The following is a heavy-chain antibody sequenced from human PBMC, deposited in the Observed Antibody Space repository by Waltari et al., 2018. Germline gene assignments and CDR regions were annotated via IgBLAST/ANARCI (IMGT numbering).Heavy chain of an antibody. CDR3: AGGYYYDSSGYYEGAGAFDI. D-gene: IGHD3-22*01. J-gene: IGHJ3*02. V-gene: IGHV4-38-2*01. CDR1: GYSISSGYY. Sequence: QVQLQESGPGLVKPSETLSLTCAVSGYSISSGYYWGWIRQPPGKGLEWIGSIYHSGSTYYNPSLKSRVTISVDTSKNQFSLKLSSVTAADTAVYYCAGGYYYDSSGYYEGAGAFDIWGQGTMVIVSS. CDR2: IYHSGST.